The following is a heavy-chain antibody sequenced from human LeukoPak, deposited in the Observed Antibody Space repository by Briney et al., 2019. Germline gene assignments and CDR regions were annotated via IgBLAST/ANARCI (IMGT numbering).Heavy chain of an antibody. CDR1: GYTFSGYN. D-gene: IGHD1-1*01. Sequence: ASVKVSCKPSGYTFSGYNIHWVRQAPGQGLEWMGWINPNNGATHYAQKFQGGVTMTRDPSITTFYMEVSSLTSDDTACYYCARYNWNDVVSALDSWGQGTLVTVSS. J-gene: IGHJ4*02. CDR3: ARYNWNDVVSALDS. CDR2: INPNNGAT. V-gene: IGHV1-2*02.